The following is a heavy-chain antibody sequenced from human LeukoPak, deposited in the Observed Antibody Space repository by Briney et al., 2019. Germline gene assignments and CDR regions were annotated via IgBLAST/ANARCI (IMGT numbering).Heavy chain of an antibody. V-gene: IGHV3-30*18. CDR3: AKVGGYDFSYYFDY. D-gene: IGHD5-12*01. CDR2: ISYDGSNK. J-gene: IGHJ4*02. Sequence: GGSLTLSCAASGFTFSNYGMHRVRQAPGKGLEWVEVISYDGSNKYYADSVKGRFTISRDNSKNTLYLQMNSLRAEDTAVYYCAKVGGYDFSYYFDYWGQGTLVTASS. CDR1: GFTFSNYG.